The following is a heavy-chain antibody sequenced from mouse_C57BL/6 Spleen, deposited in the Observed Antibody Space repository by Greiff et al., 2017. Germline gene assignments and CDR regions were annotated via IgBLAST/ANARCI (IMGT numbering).Heavy chain of an antibody. CDR2: INPYNGGT. CDR1: GYTFTDYY. J-gene: IGHJ1*03. CDR3: ANYGSPWYFDV. D-gene: IGHD1-1*01. V-gene: IGHV1-19*01. Sequence: EVQLQQSGPVLVKPGASVKMSCKASGYTFTDYYLNWVKQSHGKSLEWIGVINPYNGGTSYNQKFKGKATLTVDKSSSTAYMELNSLTSEDSAVYYCANYGSPWYFDVWGTGTTVTVSS.